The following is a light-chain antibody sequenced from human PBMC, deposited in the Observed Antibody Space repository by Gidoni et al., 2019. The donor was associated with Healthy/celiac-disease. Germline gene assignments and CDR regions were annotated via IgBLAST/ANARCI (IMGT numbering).Light chain of an antibody. V-gene: IGLV2-23*02. J-gene: IGLJ1*01. CDR2: EVS. CDR3: CSYAGSSSYV. CDR1: SMDVGSYNL. Sequence: QSALTQPAPWPGFPGRSITISCTGTSMDVGSYNLVSWYQQHPGKAPKLMIYEVSKRPSGVSNRFSGSKSGNTASLTISGLQAEDEADYYCCSYAGSSSYVFGTGTKVTVL.